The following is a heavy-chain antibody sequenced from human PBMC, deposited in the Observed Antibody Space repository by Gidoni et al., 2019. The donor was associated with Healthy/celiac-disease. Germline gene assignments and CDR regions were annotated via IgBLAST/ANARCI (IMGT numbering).Heavy chain of an antibody. V-gene: IGHV2-5*02. CDR2: IYWDDDK. CDR1: GFSLSTSGLG. CDR3: AHSTTMVRGVDY. Sequence: QLTLNESGPTLVTPTQTLPLTCTFSGFSLSTSGLGVGWIRQPQGKALEWLALIYWDDDKRYSPSLKSRLTITKDTSKNQVVLTMTNMDPVDTATYYCAHSTTMVRGVDYWGQGTLVTVSS. J-gene: IGHJ4*02. D-gene: IGHD3-10*01.